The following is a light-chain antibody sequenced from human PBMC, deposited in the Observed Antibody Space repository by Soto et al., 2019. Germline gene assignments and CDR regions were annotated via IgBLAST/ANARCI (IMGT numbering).Light chain of an antibody. CDR1: SSDVGGYNY. V-gene: IGLV2-14*01. CDR2: EVT. Sequence: QSALTQPASVSGSPGQSITISCTGTSSDVGGYNYVSWYQQHPGKAPKLMIYEVTNRPSGVSTRFSGSKSGNTASLTISGLQAEDEADYYCSSYTSGSTYVYGTGTQLTVL. CDR3: SSYTSGSTYV. J-gene: IGLJ1*01.